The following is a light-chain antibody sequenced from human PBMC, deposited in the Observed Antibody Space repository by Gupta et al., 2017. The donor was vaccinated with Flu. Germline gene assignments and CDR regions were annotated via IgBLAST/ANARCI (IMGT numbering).Light chain of an antibody. CDR1: QSVGSYY. Sequence: DIVLTQSPGTLSLTPGERATLSCRASQSVGSYYLAWYQQKLGHAPRLLIYGASNRAAGIPDRFHGRGSGTGFRLTISRLEPEDFAVYFCQQYDTSPGTFGQGTKVEIK. CDR2: GAS. CDR3: QQYDTSPGT. V-gene: IGKV3-20*01. J-gene: IGKJ1*01.